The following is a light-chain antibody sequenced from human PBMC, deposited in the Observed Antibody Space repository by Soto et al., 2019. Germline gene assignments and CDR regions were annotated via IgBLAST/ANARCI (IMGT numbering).Light chain of an antibody. CDR2: GAS. CDR3: QQYGSSGT. V-gene: IGKV3-20*01. CDR1: QSVSNNY. Sequence: ALTHSPGTLSPSPEGRSNLSRRASQSVSNNYLGWYQQKPGQAPRLLIYGASNRATGIPDRFSGSGSGTDFTLTISRLEPEDFAVYYCQQYGSSGTFGQGTKVDIK. J-gene: IGKJ1*01.